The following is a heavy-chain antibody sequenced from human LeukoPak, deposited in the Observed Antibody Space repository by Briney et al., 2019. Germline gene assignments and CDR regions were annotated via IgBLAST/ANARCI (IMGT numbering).Heavy chain of an antibody. V-gene: IGHV4-59*01. CDR2: IYYSGST. D-gene: IGHD2-2*01. CDR3: ARVYQDIVVVPAATKQKNSYYYYMDV. Sequence: KASETLSLTCTVSGGSISSYYWSWIRQPPRKGLEWIGYIYYSGSTNYNPSLKSRVTISVDTSKNQFSLKLSSVTAADTAVYYCARVYQDIVVVPAATKQKNSYYYYMDVWRKGTTVTVSS. J-gene: IGHJ6*03. CDR1: GGSISSYY.